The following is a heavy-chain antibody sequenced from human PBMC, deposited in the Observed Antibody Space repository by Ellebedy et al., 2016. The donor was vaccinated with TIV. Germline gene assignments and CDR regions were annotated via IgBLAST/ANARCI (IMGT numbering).Heavy chain of an antibody. CDR2: IKSKTDGGTT. V-gene: IGHV3-15*01. J-gene: IGHJ4*02. Sequence: PGGSLRLSCAASGFTVSSNYMSWVRQAPGKGLEWVGRIKSKTDGGTTDYAAPVKGRFTISRDDSKNTQYLQMNSLKTEDTAVYYCTTSWWSEDYWGQGTLVTVSS. D-gene: IGHD2-15*01. CDR3: TTSWWSEDY. CDR1: GFTVSSNY.